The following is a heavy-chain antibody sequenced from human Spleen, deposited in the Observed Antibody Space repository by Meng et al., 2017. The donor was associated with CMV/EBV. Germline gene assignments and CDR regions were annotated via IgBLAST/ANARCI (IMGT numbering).Heavy chain of an antibody. CDR2: IYTSGCT. V-gene: IGHV4-4*07. D-gene: IGHD6-13*01. CDR1: GGSISSYY. J-gene: IGHJ4*02. CDR3: AIQQLVPGRDY. Sequence: VQLRESGSGLVKPSGTLSLTCTVSGGSISSYYWSWIRQPAGKGVEWIGRIYTSGCTNYNPSLKSRVTMSVDTSKNQFSLKLSSVTAADTAVYYCAIQQLVPGRDYWGQGTLVTVSS.